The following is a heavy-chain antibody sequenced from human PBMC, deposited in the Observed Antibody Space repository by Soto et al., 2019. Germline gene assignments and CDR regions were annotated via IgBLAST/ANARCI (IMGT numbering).Heavy chain of an antibody. J-gene: IGHJ5*02. CDR1: GFSLRTYG. D-gene: IGHD6-19*01. CDR2: IWYDGTKK. Sequence: QVQLVESGGGVVQSGRSLTLSCAASGFSLRTYGMHWLRRAPGKGLEWVPFIWYDGTKKFYANSVKGRSTISKDNSNNILYLQMSGLRAEDTAVYYCAREVVTAVAGSVNWFDPWGQGTLVTVSS. CDR3: AREVVTAVAGSVNWFDP. V-gene: IGHV3-33*01.